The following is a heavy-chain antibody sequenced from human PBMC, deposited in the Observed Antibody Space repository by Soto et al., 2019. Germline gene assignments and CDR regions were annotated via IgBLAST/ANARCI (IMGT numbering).Heavy chain of an antibody. Sequence: GASVKVSCKASGGTFSSYAISWVRQAPGQGLEWMGWINAGNGTTNYSQKFQGRVTITRDTSASTAYMELSSLRSEDTAVYYCAIGYSSGWYVDYWGQGTLVTVSS. CDR3: AIGYSSGWYVDY. J-gene: IGHJ4*02. D-gene: IGHD6-19*01. CDR1: GGTFSSYA. V-gene: IGHV1-3*01. CDR2: INAGNGTT.